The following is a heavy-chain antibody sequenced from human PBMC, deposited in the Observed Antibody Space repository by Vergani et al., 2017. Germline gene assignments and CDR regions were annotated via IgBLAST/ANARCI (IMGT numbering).Heavy chain of an antibody. V-gene: IGHV3-53*02. D-gene: IGHD2-8*01. CDR1: GFIVSNNY. J-gene: IGHJ3*02. CDR3: AKGGIVLMVYATDAFDI. Sequence: EVQLVETGGGLIQPGGSLRLSCAASGFIVSNNYMGWVRPAPGKGLEWVSVIYSGGSTYYAGSVKGRFTISRDNSKKTLYLKMNSLRAEDTAVYYCAKGGIVLMVYATDAFDIWGQGTMVTVSS. CDR2: IYSGGST.